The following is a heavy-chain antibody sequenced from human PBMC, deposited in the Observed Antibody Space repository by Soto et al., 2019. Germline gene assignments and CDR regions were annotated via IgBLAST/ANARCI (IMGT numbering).Heavy chain of an antibody. CDR1: GYTFTGYY. Sequence: GASVKVSCKASGYTFTGYYMHWVRQAPGQGLEWMGWINPNSGGTNYAQKFQGWVTMTRDTSIGTAYMELSRLRSDDTAVYYCAIGLGCTNGVCQFGDYYMDVWGKGTTVTVSS. CDR3: AIGLGCTNGVCQFGDYYMDV. J-gene: IGHJ6*03. CDR2: INPNSGGT. V-gene: IGHV1-2*04. D-gene: IGHD2-8*01.